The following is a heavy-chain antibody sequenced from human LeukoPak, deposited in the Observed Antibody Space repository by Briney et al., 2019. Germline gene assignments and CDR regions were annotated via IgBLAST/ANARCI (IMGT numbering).Heavy chain of an antibody. CDR1: GFTFDYYA. J-gene: IGHJ4*02. Sequence: PGRSLRLSCAASGFTFDYYAMHWVRQAPGKGLEWVSGISWNSGSIVYADSVKGRFTISRDNAKNSLYLQMNSLRADDTALYYCAKGGSYDSSGYYSNPLYYYDYWGQGTIVTVSS. CDR3: AKGGSYDSSGYYSNPLYYYDY. CDR2: ISWNSGSI. D-gene: IGHD3-22*01. V-gene: IGHV3-9*01.